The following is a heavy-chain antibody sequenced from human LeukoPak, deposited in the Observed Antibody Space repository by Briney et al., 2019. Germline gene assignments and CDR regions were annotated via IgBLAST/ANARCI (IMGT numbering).Heavy chain of an antibody. D-gene: IGHD1/OR15-1a*01. V-gene: IGHV3-48*03. CDR3: ARDEQDLFDY. J-gene: IGHJ4*02. Sequence: PGGSLRLSCVVSGFTFSTYEMNCVRQAPGKGLEWVSYISSSGNTIFYADSVRGRFTISRDNAKNSLYLQMNSLRAEDTAVYYCARDEQDLFDYWGQGTLVTVSS. CDR2: ISSSGNTI. CDR1: GFTFSTYE.